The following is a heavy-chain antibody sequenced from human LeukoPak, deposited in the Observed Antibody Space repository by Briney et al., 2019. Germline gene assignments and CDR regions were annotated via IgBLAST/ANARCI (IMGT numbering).Heavy chain of an antibody. CDR1: GFTFSSYG. CDR3: AKGTTYYDFWSGYSLSY. D-gene: IGHD3-3*01. CDR2: IRYDGSNK. J-gene: IGHJ4*02. Sequence: GGSLRLSCAASGFTFSSYGMHWVRQAPGKGLEWVAFIRYDGSNKYYADSVKGRFTISRDNSKNTLYLQMNSLRAEDTAVYYCAKGTTYYDFWSGYSLSYWGQETLVTVSS. V-gene: IGHV3-30*02.